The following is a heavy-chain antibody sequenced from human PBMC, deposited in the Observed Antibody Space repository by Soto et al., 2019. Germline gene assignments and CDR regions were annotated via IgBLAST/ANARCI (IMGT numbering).Heavy chain of an antibody. CDR2: MTGSGGFT. D-gene: IGHD3-3*01. CDR1: GFSFSAYA. V-gene: IGHV3-23*01. CDR3: SRGRSPYYGYFDP. J-gene: IGHJ5*02. Sequence: GGSLRLSCAASGFSFSAYAMSWVRQAPGKGLEWVSGMTGSGGFTYYADSVKGRFTISRDNAKNTLYLQMNGLRADDTAVYYCSRGRSPYYGYFDPWGPGTLVTVSS.